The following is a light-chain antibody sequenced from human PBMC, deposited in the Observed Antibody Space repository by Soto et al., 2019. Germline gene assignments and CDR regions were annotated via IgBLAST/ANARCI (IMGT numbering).Light chain of an antibody. V-gene: IGKV3-20*01. CDR1: QSVSSTF. J-gene: IGKJ1*01. CDR3: QQFGTSPLWT. CDR2: GAS. Sequence: DIVLTQSPGTLSLSPGERATLSCWASQSVSSTFLAWFQQKPGQAPRLLIYGASTRATGIPDRFSGSGSGTDFTLTINRLEPEDSAVYYCQQFGTSPLWTFGQGTKVEIK.